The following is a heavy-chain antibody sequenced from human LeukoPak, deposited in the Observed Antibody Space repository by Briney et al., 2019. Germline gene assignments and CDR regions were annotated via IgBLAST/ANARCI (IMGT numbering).Heavy chain of an antibody. CDR1: GGSISNSDFY. Sequence: SETLSLTCTVSGGSISNSDFYWGWIRQPPGKGLEWIGSVSYNGKTYYSPSLKSRVTISLDTTEHQFYLKMTSVTAADTAFYYCARGVIAAGGNDFDYWGQGALVTVSS. J-gene: IGHJ4*02. CDR2: VSYNGKT. V-gene: IGHV4-39*07. CDR3: ARGVIAAGGNDFDY. D-gene: IGHD6-13*01.